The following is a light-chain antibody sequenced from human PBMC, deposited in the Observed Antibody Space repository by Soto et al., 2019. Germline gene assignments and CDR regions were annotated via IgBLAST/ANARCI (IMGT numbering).Light chain of an antibody. CDR3: LQLYNFSWT. CDR1: HGIGND. Sequence: AIQLTQSPSSLSASVGDRVTIACRASHGIGNDLAWYQQKPGKAPRLLIFAASNLQSGVPSRFSGSGSGTDFTLTISRLQPEDFATYYCLQLYNFSWTFGQGTKVEIK. CDR2: AAS. J-gene: IGKJ1*01. V-gene: IGKV1-6*01.